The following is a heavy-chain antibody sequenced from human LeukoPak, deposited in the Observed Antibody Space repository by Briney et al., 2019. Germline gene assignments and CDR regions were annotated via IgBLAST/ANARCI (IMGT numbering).Heavy chain of an antibody. Sequence: GGSLRLSCAASGFTFSSYWMSWVRQAPGKGLEWVANIKQDGSEKYYVDSVKGRFTISRDNAKNSLFLQMNRLRAEDTAVYFCAISATARGGFDFWGQGTLVTVSS. D-gene: IGHD6-25*01. CDR2: IKQDGSEK. CDR3: AISATARGGFDF. J-gene: IGHJ4*02. CDR1: GFTFSSYW. V-gene: IGHV3-7*01.